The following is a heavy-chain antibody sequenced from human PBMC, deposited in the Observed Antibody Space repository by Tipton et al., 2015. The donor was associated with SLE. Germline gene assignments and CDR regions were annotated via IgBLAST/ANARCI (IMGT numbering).Heavy chain of an antibody. J-gene: IGHJ4*02. CDR1: GGSISSSSYY. V-gene: IGHV4-39*02. CDR3: ARTADDSAGYYVY. CDR2: IYHSGST. D-gene: IGHD3-22*01. Sequence: TLSLTCTVSGGSISSSSYYWGWIRQPPGKGLEWIGRIYHSGSTIYNPSLKSRVTISLDKSKNHFSLNLISVTAADTALYYCARTADDSAGYYVYWGQGTQVSVSS.